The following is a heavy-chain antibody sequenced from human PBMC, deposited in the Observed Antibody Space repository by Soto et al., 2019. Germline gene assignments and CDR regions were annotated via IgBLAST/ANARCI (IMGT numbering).Heavy chain of an antibody. J-gene: IGHJ4*02. CDR3: ARDHCNNV. V-gene: IGHV3-74*01. CDR2: IHSDGSST. CDR1: GFTFSNYW. D-gene: IGHD1-1*01. Sequence: GGSLRLSCAASGFTFSNYWMHWVRQAPGKGLVWVSRIHSDGSSTFYADSVKGRFTISRDNAKKMVYLQMNSLRAEDTAVYYCARDHCNNVWGQGTLVTVSS.